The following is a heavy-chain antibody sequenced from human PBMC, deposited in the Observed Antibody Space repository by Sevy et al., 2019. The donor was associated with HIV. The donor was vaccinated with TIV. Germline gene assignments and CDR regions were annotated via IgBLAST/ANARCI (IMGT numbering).Heavy chain of an antibody. J-gene: IGHJ3*02. CDR1: GFTFSDHY. D-gene: IGHD2-21*02. V-gene: IGHV3-72*01. CDR2: TRNKANSYTT. Sequence: GGSLRLSCAASGFTFSDHYMDWVRQAPGKGLEWVGRTRNKANSYTTEYAASVKGRFTISRDDSKNSLYLQMNSLKTEDTAVYYCARLVICGGDCSRGNNAFDIWGQGTMVTVSS. CDR3: ARLVICGGDCSRGNNAFDI.